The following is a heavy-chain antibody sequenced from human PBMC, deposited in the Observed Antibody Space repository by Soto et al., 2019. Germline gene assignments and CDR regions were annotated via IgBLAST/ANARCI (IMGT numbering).Heavy chain of an antibody. CDR2: IFSSDEK. V-gene: IGHV2-26*01. Sequence: SGPTLVNPTETITLTWTVSGFSLSNVNMGVSWIRQPPGKALEWLAHIFSSDEKSYSTSLKSRLTISKDTSKSQVVLTMTNMDPVDTATYYCARILHSSTWYRYHHYVMSFCGQGTSVTGSS. CDR1: GFSLSNVNMG. D-gene: IGHD2-2*01. J-gene: IGHJ6*02. CDR3: ARILHSSTWYRYHHYVMSF.